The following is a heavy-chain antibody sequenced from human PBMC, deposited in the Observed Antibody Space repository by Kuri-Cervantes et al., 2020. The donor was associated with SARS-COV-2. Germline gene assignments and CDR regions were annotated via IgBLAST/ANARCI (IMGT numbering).Heavy chain of an antibody. J-gene: IGHJ2*01. D-gene: IGHD3-16*01. CDR2: VRGKANNYAT. Sequence: GESLKISCEVSGFLFSASAIHWVRQASGKGLEWVGRVRGKANNYATAYAASVKGRFTISRDDSKNMAYLQMNSLKTEDTAVYFCARDLLGFVRGFDLWGRGALVTVSS. CDR1: GFLFSASA. CDR3: ARDLLGFVRGFDL. V-gene: IGHV3-73*01.